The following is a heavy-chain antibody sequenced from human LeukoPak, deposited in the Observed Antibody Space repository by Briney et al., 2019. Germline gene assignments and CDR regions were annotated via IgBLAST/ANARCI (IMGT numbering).Heavy chain of an antibody. D-gene: IGHD3-10*01. J-gene: IGHJ5*02. CDR2: IYYSGST. CDR3: ARDQRNLNGWFGELSTNWFDP. Sequence: PSETLSLTCTVSGGSISSYYWSWIRQPPGKGLEWIGYIYYSGSTNYNPSLKSRVTISVDTSKNQFSLKLSSVTAADTAVYYCARDQRNLNGWFGELSTNWFDPWGQGTLVTVSS. CDR1: GGSISSYY. V-gene: IGHV4-59*01.